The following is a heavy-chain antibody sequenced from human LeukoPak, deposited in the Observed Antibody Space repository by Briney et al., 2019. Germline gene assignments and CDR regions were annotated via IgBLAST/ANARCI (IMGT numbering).Heavy chain of an antibody. Sequence: SETLSLTCTVSGGSISSGDFYWSWIRQPPGKGLEWIGYIYYSGSTYYNPSLKSRVTISVDTSKNQFSLKLSSVTAADTAVYYCARADYDFWSGSSYYFDYWGQGTLVTVSS. CDR2: IYYSGST. J-gene: IGHJ4*02. V-gene: IGHV4-30-4*01. CDR3: ARADYDFWSGSSYYFDY. CDR1: GGSISSGDFY. D-gene: IGHD3-3*01.